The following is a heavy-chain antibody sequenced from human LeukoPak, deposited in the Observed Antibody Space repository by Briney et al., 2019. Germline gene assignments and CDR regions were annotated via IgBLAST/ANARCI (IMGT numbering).Heavy chain of an antibody. D-gene: IGHD6-19*01. J-gene: IGHJ4*02. CDR1: GFTFSSYA. CDR2: ISGSGGST. Sequence: GGSLRLSCAASGFTFSSYAMSWVRQAPGKGLEWVSAISGSGGSTYYADSVKGRFTISRDNSKNTLYLQMNSLRAEDTAVYYCAREGRVSSGWPPVDWGQGTLVTVSS. V-gene: IGHV3-23*01. CDR3: AREGRVSSGWPPVD.